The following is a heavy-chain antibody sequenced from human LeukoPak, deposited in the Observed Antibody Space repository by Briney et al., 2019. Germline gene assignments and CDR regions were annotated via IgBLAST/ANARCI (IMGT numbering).Heavy chain of an antibody. CDR3: ALLNTAMDPFDY. CDR1: GYDFNNYW. J-gene: IGHJ4*02. Sequence: GESLKISCQASGYDFNNYWIAWVRQMPGKGLEWMGIIYPGDSDTRYSPSFQGQVTISADKSISTAYLQWSSLKASDTAMYYCALLNTAMDPFDYWGQGTLVTVSS. CDR2: IYPGDSDT. D-gene: IGHD5-18*01. V-gene: IGHV5-51*01.